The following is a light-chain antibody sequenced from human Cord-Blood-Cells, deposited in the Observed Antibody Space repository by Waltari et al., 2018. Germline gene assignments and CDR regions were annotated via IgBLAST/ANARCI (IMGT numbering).Light chain of an antibody. CDR1: SSAVGGYNY. Sequence: QPALTQPRSVSGSPGQSVTIPCTGTSSAVGGYNYVSWYQQHPGKAPKLMIYDVSKRPSGVPDRFSGSKSGNTASLTISGLQAEDEADYYCCSYAGSYTYVFGTGTKVTVL. CDR2: DVS. V-gene: IGLV2-11*01. CDR3: CSYAGSYTYV. J-gene: IGLJ1*01.